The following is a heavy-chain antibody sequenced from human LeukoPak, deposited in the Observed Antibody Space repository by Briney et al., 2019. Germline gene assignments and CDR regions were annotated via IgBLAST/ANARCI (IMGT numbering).Heavy chain of an antibody. CDR2: IYYSGST. V-gene: IGHV4-61*01. CDR3: ATNYYGSASFDY. D-gene: IGHD3-10*01. CDR1: GGSVSSGSYH. Sequence: SETLSLTCTVSGGSVSSGSYHWSWIRQPPGKGLEWIGYIYYSGSTNYNPSLKSRVTISVDTSKNQFSLKLSSVTAADTAVYYCATNYYGSASFDYWGQGTLVTVSS. J-gene: IGHJ4*02.